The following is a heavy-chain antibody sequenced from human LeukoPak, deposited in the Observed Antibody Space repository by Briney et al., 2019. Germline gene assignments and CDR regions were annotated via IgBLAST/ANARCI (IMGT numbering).Heavy chain of an antibody. Sequence: GASVKVSCKASGYTFTGYYMHWVRQAPGQGLEWMGRINPNSGGTNYAQKFQGRVTMTRDTSISTAYMELSRLRSDDTAVYYCARGRRSGGSCYSDYWGQGTLVTVSP. CDR2: INPNSGGT. V-gene: IGHV1-2*06. D-gene: IGHD2-15*01. CDR1: GYTFTGYY. CDR3: ARGRRSGGSCYSDY. J-gene: IGHJ4*02.